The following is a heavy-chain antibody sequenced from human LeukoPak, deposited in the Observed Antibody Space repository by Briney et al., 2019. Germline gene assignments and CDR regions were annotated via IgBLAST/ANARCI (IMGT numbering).Heavy chain of an antibody. Sequence: ASVKVSCKASGYTFSDYHMHWVRQAPGQGLEWTGWINCNSGATHYAQKFQGRVTMTRDTSISTTHMDLSSLTPDDTAVYYCGRELGGGATREDWLDPWGQGTLVTVSS. V-gene: IGHV1-2*02. CDR1: GYTFSDYH. CDR2: INCNSGAT. J-gene: IGHJ5*02. D-gene: IGHD1-26*01. CDR3: GRELGGGATREDWLDP.